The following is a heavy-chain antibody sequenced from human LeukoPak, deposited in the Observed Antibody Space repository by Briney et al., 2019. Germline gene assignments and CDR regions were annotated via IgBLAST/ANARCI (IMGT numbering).Heavy chain of an antibody. V-gene: IGHV3-43*02. D-gene: IGHD1-26*01. Sequence: GGSLRLSCAASGFTFDKYPMHWVRQPPGKGLEWVALVTENGGTTFYAGSVKGRFTISRDNSKNSVYLQMNGLISEDTALYYCTQDYMGSYLAWGQGTLVTVSS. CDR2: VTENGGTT. CDR1: GFTFDKYP. CDR3: TQDYMGSYLA. J-gene: IGHJ5*02.